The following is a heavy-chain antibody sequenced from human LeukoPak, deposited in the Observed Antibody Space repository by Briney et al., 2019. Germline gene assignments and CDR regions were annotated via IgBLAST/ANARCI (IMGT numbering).Heavy chain of an antibody. CDR1: GFTFGDYD. CDR3: ARRRDGYNSDY. V-gene: IGHV3-49*03. D-gene: IGHD5-24*01. J-gene: IGHJ4*02. Sequence: GSLRLSCTASGFTFGDYDLSLFRQAPGKGLEWGGFIRSKAYGGTTEYAASVKGRFTISRDDSKSIAYLQKNSLKTEDTAVYYCARRRDGYNSDYWGQGTLVTVSS. CDR2: IRSKAYGGTT.